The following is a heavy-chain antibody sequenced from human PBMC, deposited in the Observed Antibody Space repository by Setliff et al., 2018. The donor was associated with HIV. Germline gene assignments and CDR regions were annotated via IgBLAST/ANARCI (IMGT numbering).Heavy chain of an antibody. J-gene: IGHJ6*02. CDR1: GFSLSTIGMC. CDR2: VNWDDDK. Sequence: SGPTLVNPTQTLTLTCSFSGFSLSTIGMCVSWIRQPPGKALEWLARVNWDDDKYYRRSLKSRLTIATGTSKNQVILTMTNVDPLDTATYYCARKPRHYYGLDVWGQETTVTVSS. V-gene: IGHV2-70*11. CDR3: ARKPRHYYGLDV.